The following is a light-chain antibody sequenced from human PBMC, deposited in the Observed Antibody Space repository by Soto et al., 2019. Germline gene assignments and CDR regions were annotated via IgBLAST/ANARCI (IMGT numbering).Light chain of an antibody. CDR3: CSYAGSSLYV. Sequence: QSALTQPASVSGSPGQSITISCTGTSSDVGSYNLVSWYQQHPGKAPKLMIYEVSKRPSGVSNRFSGSKSCNTASLTISGLQAEDEADYYCCSYAGSSLYVFGTGTKLTVL. CDR2: EVS. J-gene: IGLJ1*01. V-gene: IGLV2-23*02. CDR1: SSDVGSYNL.